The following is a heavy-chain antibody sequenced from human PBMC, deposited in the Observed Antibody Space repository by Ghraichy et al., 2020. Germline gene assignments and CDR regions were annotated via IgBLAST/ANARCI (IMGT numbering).Heavy chain of an antibody. V-gene: IGHV3-23*01. J-gene: IGHJ6*02. CDR1: GFTFSSYA. D-gene: IGHD3-22*01. Sequence: LTCAASGFTFSSYAMSWVRQAPGKGLEWVSAISGSGGSTYYADSVEGRFTISRDNSKNTLYLQMNSLRAEDTAVYYCAKDLPPDYYDSSGDASGGQRPHCNYGIDIGGQGSTVTVS. CDR2: ISGSGGST. CDR3: AKDLPPDYYDSSGDASGGQRPHCNYGIDI.